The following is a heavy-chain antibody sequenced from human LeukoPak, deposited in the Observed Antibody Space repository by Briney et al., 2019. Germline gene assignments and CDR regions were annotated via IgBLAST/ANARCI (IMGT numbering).Heavy chain of an antibody. V-gene: IGHV4-30-4*02. CDR2: IYYSGST. CDR3: ARVRRYCSSTSCYNFDY. CDR1: GGSISSGDYY. J-gene: IGHJ4*02. Sequence: SDTLSLTCTVSGGSISSGDYYWSWIRQPPGKGLEWIGYIYYSGSTYYNPSLKSRVTISVDTSKNQFSLKLSPVTAADTAVYYCARVRRYCSSTSCYNFDYWGQGTLVTVSS. D-gene: IGHD2-2*02.